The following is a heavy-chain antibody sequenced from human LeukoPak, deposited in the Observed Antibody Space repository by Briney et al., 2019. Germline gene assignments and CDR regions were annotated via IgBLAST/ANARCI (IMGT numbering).Heavy chain of an antibody. CDR2: ISGSGGST. D-gene: IGHD1-1*01. V-gene: IGHV3-23*01. Sequence: GGSPRLSCAASGFTFSSYAMSWVRQAPGKGLEWVSAISGSGGSTYYADSVKGRFTISRDNSKNTLYLQMNSPKAEDTAVYYCAKDGTDSYFDYWGQGTLVTVSS. CDR1: GFTFSSYA. CDR3: AKDGTDSYFDY. J-gene: IGHJ4*02.